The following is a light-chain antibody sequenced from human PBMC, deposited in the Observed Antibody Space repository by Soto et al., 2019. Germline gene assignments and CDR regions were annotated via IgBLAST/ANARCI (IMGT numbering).Light chain of an antibody. CDR1: QSVSSGY. CDR3: QQYGGSPT. J-gene: IGKJ1*01. CDR2: GAS. V-gene: IGKV3-20*01. Sequence: DIVLTQSPGTLSLSPGESATLSCRASQSVSSGYLAWYQQKPGQAPRLLIYGASSRDTGIPDRFSGSGSGTDFTLTISRLEPEDFAVYYCQQYGGSPTFGLGTKVDIK.